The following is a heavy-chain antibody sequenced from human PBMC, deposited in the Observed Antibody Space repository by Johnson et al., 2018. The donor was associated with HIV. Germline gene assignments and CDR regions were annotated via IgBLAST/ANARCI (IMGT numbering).Heavy chain of an antibody. D-gene: IGHD3-9*01. CDR2: IRYDGSNK. V-gene: IGHV3-30*02. CDR1: GFTFSNYG. CDR3: TKHIHYDILTGYYGGDAFEI. J-gene: IGHJ3*02. Sequence: VQVVESGGGVVQPGGSLRLSYSASGFTFSNYGMHWVRQAPGKGLEWVAFIRYDGSNKYYADSVTGRFTISRDNSKATLYLQMDSLSAEDTAVYYCTKHIHYDILTGYYGGDAFEIWGQGTMVTVSS.